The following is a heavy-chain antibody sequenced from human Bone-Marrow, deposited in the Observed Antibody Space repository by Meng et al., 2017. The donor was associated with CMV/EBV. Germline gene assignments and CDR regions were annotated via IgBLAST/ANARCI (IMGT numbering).Heavy chain of an antibody. CDR1: GFTFDDYA. D-gene: IGHD5-12*01. V-gene: IGHV3-9*01. CDR2: ISWNSGSI. CDR3: AREMIQWVDY. Sequence: GGSLRLSCAASGFTFDDYAMHWVRQAPGKGLEWVSGISWNSGSIGYADSVKGRFTISRDNAKNSLYLQMNSLRAEDTAVYYCAREMIQWVDYWGQGTLVTVSS. J-gene: IGHJ4*02.